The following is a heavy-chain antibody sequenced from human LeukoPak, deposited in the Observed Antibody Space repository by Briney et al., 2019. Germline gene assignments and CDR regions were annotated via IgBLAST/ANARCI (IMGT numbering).Heavy chain of an antibody. CDR1: GFTFSSYW. D-gene: IGHD3-3*01. J-gene: IGHJ4*02. Sequence: GGSLRLSCAASGFTFSSYWMHWVRQAPGKGLLWVSRINNGGSSTSYADSVKGRFTISRDNAKNTLYLQMNSLRAEDTAVYYCARGVTIFDFWGQGTLVTVSS. V-gene: IGHV3-74*01. CDR3: ARGVTIFDF. CDR2: INNGGSST.